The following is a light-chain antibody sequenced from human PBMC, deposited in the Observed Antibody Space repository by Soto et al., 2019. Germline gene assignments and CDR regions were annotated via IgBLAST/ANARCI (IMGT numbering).Light chain of an antibody. V-gene: IGKV3-20*01. J-gene: IGKJ2*01. CDR3: QQYGSSPTYT. CDR1: QSVSSSY. Sequence: EIVLTQSPRTLSLSPGERATLSCRASQSVSSSYLAWYQQKPGQAPRLLIYGASSRATGIPDRFSGSGSGTDFTLTISRLEPEDFAVYYCQQYGSSPTYTFGQGTKLESK. CDR2: GAS.